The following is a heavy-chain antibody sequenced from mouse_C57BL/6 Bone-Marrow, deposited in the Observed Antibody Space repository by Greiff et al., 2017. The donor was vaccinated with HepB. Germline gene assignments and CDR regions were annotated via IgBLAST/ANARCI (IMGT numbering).Heavy chain of an antibody. V-gene: IGHV14-4*01. D-gene: IGHD1-1*01. J-gene: IGHJ2*01. CDR2: IDPENGDT. CDR1: GFNIKDDY. Sequence: EVQLQQSGAELVRPGASVKLSCTASGFNIKDDYMHWVKQRPEQGLEWIGWIDPENGDTEYASKFQGKATITADKSSKTAYLQLSSLTSEDTAVYYCTTGGSAVVAGGDYWGQGTTLTVSS. CDR3: TTGGSAVVAGGDY.